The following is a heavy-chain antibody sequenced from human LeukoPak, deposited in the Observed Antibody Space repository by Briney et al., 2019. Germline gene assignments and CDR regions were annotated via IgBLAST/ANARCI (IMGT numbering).Heavy chain of an antibody. Sequence: GGSLRLSCATSGFTFSSYAMSWVRQAPGKGLEWGSGIGASGGSTYYADSVKGRFAISRDNSKNTLYLQMNSLRTEDTAVYYCAKAEGYDILTGLDYWGQGTLVTVSS. J-gene: IGHJ4*02. CDR1: GFTFSSYA. V-gene: IGHV3-23*01. CDR2: IGASGGST. CDR3: AKAEGYDILTGLDY. D-gene: IGHD3-9*01.